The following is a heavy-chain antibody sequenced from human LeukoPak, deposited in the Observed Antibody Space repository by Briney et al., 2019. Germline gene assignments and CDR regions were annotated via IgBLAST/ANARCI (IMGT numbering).Heavy chain of an antibody. Sequence: GGSLRLSCAASGFTFSSYSMNWVRQAPGKGLEWVAFIRYDGSNKYYADSVKGRFTISRDNSKNTLYLQMNSLRAEDTAVYYCAKGTTVTKPQEQHRGQRGKPGYNWFDPWGQGTLVTVSS. CDR2: IRYDGSNK. V-gene: IGHV3-30*02. CDR3: AKGTTVTKPQEQHRGQRGKPGYNWFDP. D-gene: IGHD4-17*01. J-gene: IGHJ5*02. CDR1: GFTFSSYS.